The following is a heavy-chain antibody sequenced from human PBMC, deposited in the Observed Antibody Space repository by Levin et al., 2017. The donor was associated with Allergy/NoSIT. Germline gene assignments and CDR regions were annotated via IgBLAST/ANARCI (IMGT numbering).Heavy chain of an antibody. CDR3: ARGYYYGSGSLGMDV. J-gene: IGHJ6*02. V-gene: IGHV4-34*01. CDR2: INHSGST. CDR1: GGSFSGYY. Sequence: PSETLSLTCAVYGGSFSGYYWSWIRQPPGKGLEWIGEINHSGSTNYNPSLKSRVTISVDTSKNQFSLKLSSVTAADTAVYYCARGYYYGSGSLGMDVWGQGTTVTVSS. D-gene: IGHD3-10*01.